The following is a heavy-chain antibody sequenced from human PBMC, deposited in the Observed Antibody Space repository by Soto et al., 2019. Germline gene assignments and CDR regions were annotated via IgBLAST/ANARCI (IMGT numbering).Heavy chain of an antibody. CDR3: ARQGCSGGSCYSVLSYIDY. CDR1: GGSISSSSYY. J-gene: IGHJ4*02. V-gene: IGHV4-39*01. D-gene: IGHD2-15*01. Sequence: SETLSLTCTFSGGSISSSSYYLGWIRQPPGKGLEWIGSIYYSGSTYYNPSLKSRVTISVDTSKNQFSLKLSSVTAADTAVYYCARQGCSGGSCYSVLSYIDYWGQGTLVTVSS. CDR2: IYYSGST.